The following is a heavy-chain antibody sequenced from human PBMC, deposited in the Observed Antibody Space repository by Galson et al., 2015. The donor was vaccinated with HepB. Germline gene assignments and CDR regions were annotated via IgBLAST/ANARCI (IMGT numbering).Heavy chain of an antibody. CDR1: GYSFANYW. V-gene: IGHV5-51*01. J-gene: IGHJ6*02. D-gene: IGHD2-15*01. CDR2: IYPDYSDT. CDR3: ARPDAAHLSGMDV. Sequence: QSGAEVKKPGESLKISCKGSGYSFANYWIAWVRQLPGKGLELLGLIYPDYSDTRYSPSFQGQVTISVDKSITTAYLQWSSLKAWDTARYYCARPDAAHLSGMDVWGQGTTVTVSS.